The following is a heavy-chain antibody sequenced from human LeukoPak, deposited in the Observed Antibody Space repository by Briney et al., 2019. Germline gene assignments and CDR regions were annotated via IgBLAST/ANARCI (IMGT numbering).Heavy chain of an antibody. CDR3: VTDGVMDLGYDAFDI. D-gene: IGHD3-16*01. V-gene: IGHV1-24*01. CDR2: FDPEDGET. Sequence: ASVKVSCKVSGNTLDEVAIHWVRQSPGKGLEYMGGFDPEDGETIYAQIFQGGVTMTEDTSTDTAYMEVSSLRSDDTAVYYCVTDGVMDLGYDAFDIWGQGTIVTVSS. J-gene: IGHJ3*02. CDR1: GNTLDEVA.